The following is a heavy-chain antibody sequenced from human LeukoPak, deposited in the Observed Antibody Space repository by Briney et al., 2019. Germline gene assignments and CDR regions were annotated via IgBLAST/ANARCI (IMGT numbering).Heavy chain of an antibody. CDR3: AKDGPPGGARPNLFDY. CDR2: T. Sequence: TCYADSVKGRFTISRDNSKNTVYLQMNSLRVEDTAVYYCAKDGPPGGARPNLFDYWGQGTLVTVSS. V-gene: IGHV3-66*01. J-gene: IGHJ4*02. D-gene: IGHD6-6*01.